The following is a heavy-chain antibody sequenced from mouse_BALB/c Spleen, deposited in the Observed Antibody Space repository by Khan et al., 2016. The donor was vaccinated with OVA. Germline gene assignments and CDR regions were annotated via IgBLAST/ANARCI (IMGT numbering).Heavy chain of an antibody. J-gene: IGHJ1*01. V-gene: IGHV5-17*02. Sequence: EVELVESGGGLVQPGGSRKLSCAASGFTFSSFGMHWVRQAPEKGLEWVAYISSGSSSIYYADTVKGRFTISRDNPKNTLFLQMTSLTSEDTAMYDCAREDYGQWYFDVWGAGTTATVSS. CDR1: GFTFSSFG. CDR3: AREDYGQWYFDV. CDR2: ISSGSSSI. D-gene: IGHD1-1*02.